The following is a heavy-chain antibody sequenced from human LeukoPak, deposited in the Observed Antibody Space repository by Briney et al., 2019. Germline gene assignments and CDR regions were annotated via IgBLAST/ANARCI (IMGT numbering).Heavy chain of an antibody. CDR1: GGSISSYY. CDR3: ARGLNIVLMVYARGFDY. Sequence: SETLSLTCTVSGGSISSYYWSWIRQPPGKGLEWIGEINHSGSTNYNPSLKSRVTISVDTSKNQFSLKLSSATAADTAVYYCARGLNIVLMVYARGFDYWGQGTLVTVSS. CDR2: INHSGST. J-gene: IGHJ4*02. V-gene: IGHV4-34*01. D-gene: IGHD2-8*01.